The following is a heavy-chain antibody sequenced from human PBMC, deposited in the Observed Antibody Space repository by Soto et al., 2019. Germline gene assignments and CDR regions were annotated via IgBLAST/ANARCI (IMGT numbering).Heavy chain of an antibody. CDR3: ARVIAAAAGTGWFDP. CDR2: ISAYNGNT. D-gene: IGHD6-13*01. V-gene: IGHV1-18*01. Sequence: ASVKVSCKASGSTFTSYGISWVRQAPGQGLEWMGWISAYNGNTNYAQKLQGRVTMTTDTSTSTAYMELRSLRSDDTAVYYCARVIAAAAGTGWFDPWGQGTLVTVSS. CDR1: GSTFTSYG. J-gene: IGHJ5*02.